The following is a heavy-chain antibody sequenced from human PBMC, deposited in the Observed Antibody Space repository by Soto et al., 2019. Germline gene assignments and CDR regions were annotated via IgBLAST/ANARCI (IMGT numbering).Heavy chain of an antibody. CDR3: TTDVWPWSQSDY. D-gene: IGHD2-8*01. CDR2: IKSKADGGTT. J-gene: IGHJ4*02. Sequence: EVQLVESGGGFVKPGGSLRLSCAASGLTFSNAWMNWVRQAPGKGLEWVGRIKSKADGGTTDYAAPVKGRFTISRDDSKNTLYLQMNSLKIDDTGVYYCTTDVWPWSQSDYWGQGTLVTVSP. V-gene: IGHV3-15*07. CDR1: GLTFSNAW.